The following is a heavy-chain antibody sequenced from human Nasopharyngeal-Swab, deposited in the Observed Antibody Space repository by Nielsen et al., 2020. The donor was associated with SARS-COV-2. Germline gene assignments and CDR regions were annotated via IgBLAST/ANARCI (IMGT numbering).Heavy chain of an antibody. CDR1: GFTFSSYA. Sequence: GESLKISCAASGFTFSSYAMNWVRQAPGKGLEWVSYISSSSSTIYYADSVKGRFTISRDNAQNSLSLQMNSLREEDTAIYYCARASKTGAAAGLHPFGNWGQGTLVTASS. D-gene: IGHD6-13*01. CDR2: ISSSSSTI. CDR3: ARASKTGAAAGLHPFGN. J-gene: IGHJ4*02. V-gene: IGHV3-48*02.